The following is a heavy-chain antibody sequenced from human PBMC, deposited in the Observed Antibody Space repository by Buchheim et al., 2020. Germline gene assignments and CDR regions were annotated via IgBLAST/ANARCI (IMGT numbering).Heavy chain of an antibody. D-gene: IGHD2-15*01. Sequence: VQLVESGGGVVQPGRSLRLSCAASGFTFSSYGMHWVRQAPGKGLAWVAVIWFDGSNKYYADSVKGRFTISRDNFKNTLYLQMNSLRAEDTAVYYCARDPLGYCSGGSCYLPASNWFDPWGQGTL. CDR1: GFTFSSYG. V-gene: IGHV3-33*01. CDR2: IWFDGSNK. J-gene: IGHJ5*02. CDR3: ARDPLGYCSGGSCYLPASNWFDP.